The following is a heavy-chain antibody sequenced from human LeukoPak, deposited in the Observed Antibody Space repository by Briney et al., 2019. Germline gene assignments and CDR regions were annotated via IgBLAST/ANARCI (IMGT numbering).Heavy chain of an antibody. J-gene: IGHJ4*02. D-gene: IGHD1-7*01. CDR2: ASHAGIT. V-gene: IGHV4-34*01. Sequence: SETLSLACAVFGESFVGRHWSWIRQTPGKGLEWLGEASHAGITNYNPSLKSRVSISVDTSKDQFSLTLTSVTAADTAVYYCARGRANWDYDFDYWGQGTPVTVSS. CDR3: ARGRANWDYDFDY. CDR1: GESFVGRH.